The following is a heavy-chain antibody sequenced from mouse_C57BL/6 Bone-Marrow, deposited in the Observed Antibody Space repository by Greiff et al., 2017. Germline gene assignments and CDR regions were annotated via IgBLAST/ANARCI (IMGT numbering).Heavy chain of an antibody. CDR3: VRHLYYGNWGFAY. CDR2: IRSKSNNYAT. CDR1: GFSFNTYA. Sequence: EVQGAESGGGLVQPKGSLKLSCAASGFSFNTYAMNWVRQAPGKGLEGVVRIRSKSNNYATYYADSVKNRFTISRDESESMLYLQMNNLKTEDTAMYYCVRHLYYGNWGFAYGGQGTLVTVSA. D-gene: IGHD2-1*01. V-gene: IGHV10-1*01. J-gene: IGHJ3*01.